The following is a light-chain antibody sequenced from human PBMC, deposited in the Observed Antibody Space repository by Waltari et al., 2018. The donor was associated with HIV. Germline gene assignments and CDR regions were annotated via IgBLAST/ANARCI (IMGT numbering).Light chain of an antibody. V-gene: IGKV3-20*01. CDR2: GAS. Sequence: EIVLTQSPGTLSLSPGERATLSCKASQSVSSNYLAWYQQKPGQAPRLLIYGASNRATGIPDRFSGSGSGTDFTLTVSRLEPEDFAVYYCLQYDNSPLYTFGQGTRLEIK. CDR1: QSVSSNY. J-gene: IGKJ2*01. CDR3: LQYDNSPLYT.